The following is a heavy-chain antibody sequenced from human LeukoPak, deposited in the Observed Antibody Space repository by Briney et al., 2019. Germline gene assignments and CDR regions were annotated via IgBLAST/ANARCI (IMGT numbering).Heavy chain of an antibody. CDR3: VANYGDYVFDY. CDR1: GGSISSYY. Sequence: SETLSLTCTVSGGSISSYYWSWIRRPPGKGLEWIGYIYYSGSTNYNPSLKSRVTISVDTSKNQFSLKLSSVTAADTAVYYCVANYGDYVFDYCGQGTLVTVSS. D-gene: IGHD4-17*01. CDR2: IYYSGST. J-gene: IGHJ4*02. V-gene: IGHV4-59*01.